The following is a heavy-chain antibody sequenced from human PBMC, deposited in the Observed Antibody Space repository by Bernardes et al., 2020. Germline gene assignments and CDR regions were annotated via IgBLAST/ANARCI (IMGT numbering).Heavy chain of an antibody. CDR2: IGTAGDT. CDR3: ARGSSGWYHEAFDI. J-gene: IGHJ3*02. CDR1: GFTFSSYD. Sequence: GGSLRLSCAASGFTFSSYDMHWVRQATGKGLEWVSAIGTAGDTYYPGSVKGRFTISRENAKNSLYLQMNSLRAGDTAVYYCARGSSGWYHEAFDIWGQGTMVTVSS. D-gene: IGHD6-19*01. V-gene: IGHV3-13*01.